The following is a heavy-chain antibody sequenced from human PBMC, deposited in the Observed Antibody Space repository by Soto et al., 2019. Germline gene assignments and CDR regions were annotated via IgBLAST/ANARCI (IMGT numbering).Heavy chain of an antibody. J-gene: IGHJ6*02. V-gene: IGHV3-48*02. CDR3: ARGGGLRGYYYYYGMDV. Sequence: ESGGGLVQPGGSLRLSCAASGFTFSSYSMNWVRQAPGKGLEWVSYISSSSSTIYYADSVKGRFTISRDNAKNSLYLQMNSLRDEDTAVYYCARGGGLRGYYYYYGMDVWGQGTTVTVSS. CDR1: GFTFSSYS. CDR2: ISSSSSTI. D-gene: IGHD5-12*01.